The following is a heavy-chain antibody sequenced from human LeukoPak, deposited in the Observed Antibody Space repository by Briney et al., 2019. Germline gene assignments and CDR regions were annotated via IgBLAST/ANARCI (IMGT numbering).Heavy chain of an antibody. CDR2: INSDGSST. Sequence: GGSLRLSCAASGFTFSSYWMHWVRQAPGQGLVLFSRINSDGSSTSYADSVKGRFTIYRDNAKHTLYLQMSSLRAEDTAVYYCARPMTTVTPYYFDYWGQGTLVTVSS. V-gene: IGHV3-74*01. CDR1: GFTFSSYW. J-gene: IGHJ4*02. D-gene: IGHD4-11*01. CDR3: ARPMTTVTPYYFDY.